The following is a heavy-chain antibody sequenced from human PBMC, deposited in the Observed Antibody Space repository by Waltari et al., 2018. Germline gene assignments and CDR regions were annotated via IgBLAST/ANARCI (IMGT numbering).Heavy chain of an antibody. CDR3: ARAESGGMFDYYYGMDV. CDR1: GFNVNTHY. CDR2: INSGGIT. D-gene: IGHD2-15*01. J-gene: IGHJ6*02. V-gene: IGHV3-53*01. Sequence: ELQLVESGGGLIQPGGSLRLSCAASGFNVNTHYMSWVRQALAKGLGSISVINSGGITYYADSVKGRFTISRDSYRNTLSLQMISLRAEDTAVYYCARAESGGMFDYYYGMDVWGQGTTVTVSS.